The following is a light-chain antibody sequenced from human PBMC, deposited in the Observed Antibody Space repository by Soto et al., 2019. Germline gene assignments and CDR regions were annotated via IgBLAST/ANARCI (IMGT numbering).Light chain of an antibody. CDR3: QQSFRSPIT. Sequence: DIQMTQSPSFLSASVGDTVTMTCRASQSIALSVNWYQQKPGKAPKLLIYVAFTLESGAPSRFSGSGSGTEFTLTIRSLQPEDFATYYCQQSFRSPITFGQGTRLEIK. V-gene: IGKV1-39*01. CDR1: QSIALS. J-gene: IGKJ5*01. CDR2: VAF.